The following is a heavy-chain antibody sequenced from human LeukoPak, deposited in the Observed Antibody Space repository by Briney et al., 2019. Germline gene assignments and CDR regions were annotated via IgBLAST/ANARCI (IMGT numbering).Heavy chain of an antibody. CDR3: AKGGQFGPIDY. V-gene: IGHV3-7*01. CDR2: INQDGGEK. Sequence: SGGSLRLSCAASGFTFSSYWMSWVRQAPGKGLEWVANINQDGGEKFYVDSVKGRFTISRDNAKNSLYLQMNSLRAEDTAVYYCAKGGQFGPIDYWGQGTLVTVSS. CDR1: GFTFSSYW. J-gene: IGHJ4*02. D-gene: IGHD3/OR15-3a*01.